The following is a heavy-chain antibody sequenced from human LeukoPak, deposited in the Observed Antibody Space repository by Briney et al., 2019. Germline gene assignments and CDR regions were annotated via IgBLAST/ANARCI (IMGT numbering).Heavy chain of an antibody. CDR1: GFTFSGSA. V-gene: IGHV3-73*01. CDR2: IRSKANSYAT. CDR3: PATYYYGSGSYFTPDY. D-gene: IGHD3-10*01. Sequence: PGGSLKLSCAASGFTFSGSAMHWVRQASGEGLEWVGRIRSKANSYATAYAASVKGRFTISRDDSKNTAYLQMNSLKTEDTAVYYCPATYYYGSGSYFTPDYWGQGTLVTVSS. J-gene: IGHJ4*02.